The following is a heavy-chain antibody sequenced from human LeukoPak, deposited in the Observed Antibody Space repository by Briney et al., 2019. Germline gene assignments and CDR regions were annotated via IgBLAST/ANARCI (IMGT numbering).Heavy chain of an antibody. D-gene: IGHD3-16*02. V-gene: IGHV3-74*01. CDR1: GLTFSSHW. CDR2: INSDGSST. Sequence: HSGGSLRLSCAASGLTFSSHWMHWVRQAPGKGLVWVSRINSDGSSTSYADSVKGRFTISRDNAKNTLYLQMNSLRAEDTAVYYCARGLVGYGMDVWGQGTTVTVSS. CDR3: ARGLVGYGMDV. J-gene: IGHJ6*02.